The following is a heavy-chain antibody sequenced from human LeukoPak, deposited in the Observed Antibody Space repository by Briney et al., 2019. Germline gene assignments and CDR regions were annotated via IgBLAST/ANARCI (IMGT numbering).Heavy chain of an antibody. D-gene: IGHD6-13*01. CDR3: AREGYSSSWGYFDY. Sequence: GVSLRLSCAASGFTFSSYAMHWVRQAPGKGPEWVAVISYDGSNKYYADSVKGRFTISRDNSKNTLYLQMNSLRAEDTAVYYCAREGYSSSWGYFDYWGQGTLVTVSS. V-gene: IGHV3-30-3*01. J-gene: IGHJ4*02. CDR1: GFTFSSYA. CDR2: ISYDGSNK.